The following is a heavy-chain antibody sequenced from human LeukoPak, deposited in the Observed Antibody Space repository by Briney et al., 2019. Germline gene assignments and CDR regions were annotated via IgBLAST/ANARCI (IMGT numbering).Heavy chain of an antibody. V-gene: IGHV1-46*01. D-gene: IGHD5-24*01. CDR3: ARTRDDYTHADY. CDR1: GYTFTSYN. CDR2: INPSGGST. Sequence: ASVKVSCKASGYTFTSYNMHWVRQAPGQGLDWMGIINPSGGSTSYAQKFQGRVTMTRDTSTSTVYMELSSLRSEDTAVYYCARTRDDYTHADYWGQGTLVTVSS. J-gene: IGHJ4*02.